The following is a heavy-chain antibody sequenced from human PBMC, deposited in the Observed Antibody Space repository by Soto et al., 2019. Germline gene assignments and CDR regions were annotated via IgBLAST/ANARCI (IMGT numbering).Heavy chain of an antibody. V-gene: IGHV1-3*01. CDR3: ARTRGVWDDYPYFDY. D-gene: IGHD1-1*01. J-gene: IGHJ4*02. CDR2: INAGNGNT. CDR1: GYTFTSYA. Sequence: ASVKVSCKASGYTFTSYAMHWVRQAPGQRLEWMGWINAGNGNTKYSQKFQGRVTITRDTSASTAYMELSSLRSEDTAVYYCARTRGVWDDYPYFDYWGQGARVTVSS.